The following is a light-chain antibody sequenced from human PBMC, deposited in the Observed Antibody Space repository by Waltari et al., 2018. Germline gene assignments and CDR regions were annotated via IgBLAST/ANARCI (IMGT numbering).Light chain of an antibody. CDR3: LQTSTTPFV. Sequence: DIQVTQSPSSLSASVGDRVTITCRTSQDITTYLNWYQHRPGKAPQLLIYAASDLQSGVPSRFSGSGSGTDFTLTIDSLQPADFATYYCLQTSTTPFVFGPGTRVYIK. CDR1: QDITTY. CDR2: AAS. V-gene: IGKV1-39*01. J-gene: IGKJ3*01.